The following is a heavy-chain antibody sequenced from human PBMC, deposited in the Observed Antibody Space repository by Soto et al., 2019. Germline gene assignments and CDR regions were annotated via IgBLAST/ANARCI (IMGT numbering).Heavy chain of an antibody. CDR3: ARDRWSRSPFAC. J-gene: IGHJ4*02. CDR1: GFTFSDYY. D-gene: IGHD1-26*01. CDR2: ISSSGNTI. V-gene: IGHV3-11*01. Sequence: GGSLRLSCAASGFTFSDYYMSWIRQAPGEGLEWVSYISSSGNTIYYADSVKGRFTISRDNARNSLFLQMNSLRADDTAVYYCARDRWSRSPFACWGQGSLVTVSS.